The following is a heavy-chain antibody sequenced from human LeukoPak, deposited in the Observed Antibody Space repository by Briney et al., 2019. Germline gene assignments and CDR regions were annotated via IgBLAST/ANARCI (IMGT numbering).Heavy chain of an antibody. J-gene: IGHJ6*02. CDR1: GFTFSSYA. D-gene: IGHD6-13*01. CDR3: ASPGIAAAGTYYYYGMDV. Sequence: GGSLRLSCAASGFTFSSYAMSWVRQAPGKGLEWVSAIRGSGGGTYYADSVKGRFTISRDNAKNSLYLQMNSLRAEDTAVYYCASPGIAAAGTYYYYGMDVWAKGPRSPSP. V-gene: IGHV3-23*01. CDR2: IRGSGGGT.